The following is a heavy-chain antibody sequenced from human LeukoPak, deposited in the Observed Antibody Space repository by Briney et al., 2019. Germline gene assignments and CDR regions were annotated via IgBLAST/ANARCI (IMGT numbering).Heavy chain of an antibody. D-gene: IGHD3-10*01. CDR2: ISGSGGST. Sequence: GGSLRLSCAVSGFNFSIYWMSWVGQAPGKGLEWVSAISGSGGSTYYADSVKGRFTISRDNSKNTLYLQMNSLRAEDTAVYYCAKGVRPAMVRGEDWFDPWGQGTLVTVSS. CDR3: AKGVRPAMVRGEDWFDP. V-gene: IGHV3-23*01. CDR1: GFNFSIYW. J-gene: IGHJ5*02.